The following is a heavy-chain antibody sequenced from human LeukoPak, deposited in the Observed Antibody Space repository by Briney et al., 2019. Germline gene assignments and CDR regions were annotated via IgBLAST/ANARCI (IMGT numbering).Heavy chain of an antibody. CDR3: ARQTKFDFWRMDY. CDR2: IKSKGGGETT. CDR1: GFGFTAAW. J-gene: IGHJ4*02. D-gene: IGHD3-3*01. V-gene: IGHV3-15*01. Sequence: GSLRLSCAASGFGFTAAWMSWVRQAPGKGPEWVGRIKSKGGGETTDYAAPVKGRFTISRDDSKNTLYLQMDGLKTEDTAVYYCARQTKFDFWRMDYWGLGTLVTVSS.